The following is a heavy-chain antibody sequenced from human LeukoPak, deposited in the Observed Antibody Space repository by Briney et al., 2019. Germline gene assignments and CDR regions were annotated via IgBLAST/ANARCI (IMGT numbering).Heavy chain of an antibody. V-gene: IGHV1-2*02. D-gene: IGHD3-22*01. J-gene: IGHJ4*02. Sequence: ASVKVSCKASGYTFIDFILHWVRQAPGQGLEWMGWINPNTGGTNYAQKFQGRVTMTTDTSINTAYMELSSLTSADTAVYYCARVNYDNSGYAHFGHWGQGPLVTVSS. CDR3: ARVNYDNSGYAHFGH. CDR1: GYTFIDFI. CDR2: INPNTGGT.